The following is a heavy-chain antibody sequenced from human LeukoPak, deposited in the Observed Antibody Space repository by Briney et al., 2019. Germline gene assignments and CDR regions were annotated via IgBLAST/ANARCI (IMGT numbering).Heavy chain of an antibody. J-gene: IGHJ4*02. D-gene: IGHD6-13*01. CDR3: ARFRLWRAAAGSDYFDC. CDR1: GYSFTSYW. Sequence: GESLKISCKGSGYSFTSYWIGWVRQMPGKGLEWMGIIYPGDSDTRYSPSFQGQVTISADKSISTAYLQWSSLKASDTAMYYCARFRLWRAAAGSDYFDCWGQGTLVTVSS. V-gene: IGHV5-51*01. CDR2: IYPGDSDT.